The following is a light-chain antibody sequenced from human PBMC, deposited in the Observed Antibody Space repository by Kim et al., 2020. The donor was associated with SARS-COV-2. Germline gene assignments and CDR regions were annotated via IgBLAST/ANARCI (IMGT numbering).Light chain of an antibody. CDR2: GAS. V-gene: IGKV3-20*01. J-gene: IGKJ1*01. CDR3: QQYGSSWT. Sequence: LSPGERATRSCRASQSVSSSYLAWYQQKPGQAPRLLIYGASSRANGIPDRFSGSGSGTDFTLTISRLEPEDFAVYYCQQYGSSWTFGQGTKVDIK. CDR1: QSVSSSY.